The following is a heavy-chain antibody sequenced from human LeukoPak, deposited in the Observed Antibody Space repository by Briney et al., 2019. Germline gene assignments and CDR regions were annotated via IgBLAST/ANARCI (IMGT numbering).Heavy chain of an antibody. CDR3: AKEVVVPAAMNYYYYGMDV. J-gene: IGHJ6*02. CDR2: ISGSGGST. CDR1: GFTFSSYA. D-gene: IGHD2-2*01. V-gene: IGHV3-23*01. Sequence: PGGSLRLSCAASGFTFSSYAMSWVRQAPGKGLEWVSAISGSGGSTYYADSVKGRFTISRDNSKSTLYLQMNSLRAEDTAVYYCAKEVVVPAAMNYYYYGMDVWGQGTTVTVSS.